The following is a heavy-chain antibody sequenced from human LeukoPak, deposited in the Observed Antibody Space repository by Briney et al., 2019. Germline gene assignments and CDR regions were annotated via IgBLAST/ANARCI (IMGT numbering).Heavy chain of an antibody. Sequence: ASVKVSCKASGYTFTGYYMHWVRQAPGQGLEWIGWINPNSGGTNYAQKFQDRVTMTRDTSISTAYMELSRLRSDDTAIYYCARDSATLPGSYFDYWGQGTLVTVSS. V-gene: IGHV1-2*02. D-gene: IGHD2-15*01. J-gene: IGHJ4*02. CDR2: INPNSGGT. CDR3: ARDSATLPGSYFDY. CDR1: GYTFTGYY.